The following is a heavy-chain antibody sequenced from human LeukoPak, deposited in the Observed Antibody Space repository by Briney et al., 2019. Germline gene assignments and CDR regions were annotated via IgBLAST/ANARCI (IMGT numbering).Heavy chain of an antibody. V-gene: IGHV3-7*01. CDR2: IKQDGSEK. D-gene: IGHD2-2*01. CDR1: GFTFSSYW. CDR3: ARERFRGIVVVPQRVHTGYGMDV. Sequence: GGSLRLSCAASGFTFSSYWMSWVRQAPGKGLEWVANIKQDGSEKYYVDSVKGRFTISRDNAKNSLYLQMNSLRAEDTAVYYCARERFRGIVVVPQRVHTGYGMDVWGQGTTVTVSS. J-gene: IGHJ6*02.